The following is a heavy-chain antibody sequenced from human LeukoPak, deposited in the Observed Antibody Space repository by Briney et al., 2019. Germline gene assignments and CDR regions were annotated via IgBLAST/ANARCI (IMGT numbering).Heavy chain of an antibody. Sequence: GASVKVSCKASGGTFSSYAISWVGQAPGQGRDWMGRITPFFGTANYAQKFQGRVTITAEKSTSTAYMELSSLRSEDTAVYYCARGRPYYYDGSGYQYCFDYWGQGTLVTVSS. J-gene: IGHJ4*02. CDR2: ITPFFGTA. CDR1: GGTFSSYA. V-gene: IGHV1-69*06. D-gene: IGHD3-22*01. CDR3: ARGRPYYYDGSGYQYCFDY.